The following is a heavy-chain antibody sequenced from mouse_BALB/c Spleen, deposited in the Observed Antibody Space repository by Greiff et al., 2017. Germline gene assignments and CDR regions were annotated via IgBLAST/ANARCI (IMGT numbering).Heavy chain of an antibody. Sequence: EVNVVESGGGLVKPGGSLKLSCAASGFTFSDYYMYWVRQTPEKRLEWVATISDGGSYTYYPDSVKGRFTISRDNAKNNLYLQMSSLKSEDTAMYYCARGYAPYYYAMDYWGQGTSVTVSS. J-gene: IGHJ4*01. CDR3: ARGYAPYYYAMDY. D-gene: IGHD2-2*01. CDR1: GFTFSDYY. CDR2: ISDGGSYT. V-gene: IGHV5-4*02.